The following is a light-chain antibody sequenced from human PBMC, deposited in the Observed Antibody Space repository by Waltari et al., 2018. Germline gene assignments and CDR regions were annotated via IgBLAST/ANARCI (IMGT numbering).Light chain of an antibody. J-gene: IGLJ7*01. CDR3: GTWDSSLSGAV. V-gene: IGLV1-51*02. CDR1: HSKIGNNH. Sequence: QSVLTQPPSVSAAPGQWVPLPCSVGHSKIGNNHVFWYRQFPGTAPKLHIYEDSEQPSGVPDRFSGSKSGTSATLDITGLQAGDEADYYCGTWDSSLSGAVFGGGTHLTVL. CDR2: EDS.